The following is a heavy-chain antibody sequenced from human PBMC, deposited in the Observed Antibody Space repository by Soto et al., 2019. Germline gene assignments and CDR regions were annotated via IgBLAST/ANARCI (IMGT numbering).Heavy chain of an antibody. V-gene: IGHV3-23*01. CDR2: ITGSGGST. Sequence: EVQVLDSGGGLVQPGGSLRLSCAASGFTFTNYPMAWVRQAPAKGLEWVSAITGSGGSTFFADSVRGRFTISGDNSKNTVYLQMNSLRVEDTAVYYCAKRPLKFEGSYFDYWGQGTLVTVSS. CDR3: AKRPLKFEGSYFDY. CDR1: GFTFTNYP. D-gene: IGHD3-10*01. J-gene: IGHJ4*02.